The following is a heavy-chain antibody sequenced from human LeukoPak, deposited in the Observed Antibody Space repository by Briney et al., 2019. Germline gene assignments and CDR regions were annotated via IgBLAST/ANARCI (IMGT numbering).Heavy chain of an antibody. Sequence: GGSLRLSCAASGFTFSNSAVTWVRQAPGKGLEWVSSITSGGFSTYYADSVKGRFTISRDNSNNALYLHMTSLRVEDTAMYYCAKDLRGATFDYWGQGTLVTVSS. D-gene: IGHD1-26*01. J-gene: IGHJ4*02. CDR2: ITSGGFST. V-gene: IGHV3-23*01. CDR1: GFTFSNSA. CDR3: AKDLRGATFDY.